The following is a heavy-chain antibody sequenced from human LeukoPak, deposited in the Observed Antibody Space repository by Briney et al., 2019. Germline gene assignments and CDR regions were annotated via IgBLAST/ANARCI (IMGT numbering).Heavy chain of an antibody. CDR2: IYYSGST. CDR1: GGSISSSSYY. D-gene: IGHD3-3*01. Sequence: PSETLSLTCTVSGGSISSSSYYWGWIRQPPGKGLEWIGSIYYSGSTYYNPSLKSRVTISVDTSKNQFSLKLSSVTAADTAVYYCARVGYDHPWSGYPPFDYWGQGTLVTVSS. CDR3: ARVGYDHPWSGYPPFDY. V-gene: IGHV4-39*07. J-gene: IGHJ4*02.